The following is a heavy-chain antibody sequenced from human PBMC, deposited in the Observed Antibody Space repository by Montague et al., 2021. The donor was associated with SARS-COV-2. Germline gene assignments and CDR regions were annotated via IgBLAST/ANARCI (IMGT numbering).Heavy chain of an antibody. CDR3: ASPTYYYDSSGSDAFDI. CDR1: GGSISSSSYY. J-gene: IGHJ3*02. CDR2: TYYSGRT. V-gene: IGHV4-39*01. D-gene: IGHD3-22*01. Sequence: SETLSLTCTVSGGSISSSSYYWGWIRQPPGKGLEWIGRTYYSGRTYYNPSLKSRATISVDTSKNQFSLKLSSVAAADTAVYYCASPTYYYDSSGSDAFDIWGQGTMVTVSS.